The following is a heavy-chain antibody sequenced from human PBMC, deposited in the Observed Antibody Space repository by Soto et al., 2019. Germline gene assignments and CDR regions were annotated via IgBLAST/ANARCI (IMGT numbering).Heavy chain of an antibody. J-gene: IGHJ4*02. Sequence: ESGGGLVQPGGSLRLSCAASGFTVSTKYMSWVRQAPGKGLEWVSVIYSGGSTFYADSVRGRFTISRDNSKNTVNLQTNSLRAEDTAVYYCARDPWAADYWGQGTLVTVSS. D-gene: IGHD3-16*01. CDR1: GFTVSTKY. CDR2: IYSGGST. V-gene: IGHV3-66*01. CDR3: ARDPWAADY.